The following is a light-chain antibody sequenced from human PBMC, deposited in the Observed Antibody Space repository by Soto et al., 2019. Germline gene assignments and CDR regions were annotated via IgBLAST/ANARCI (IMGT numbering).Light chain of an antibody. Sequence: QLTQSPSSLSASVGDRVTITCRASQAISSHLAWYQQNPGQAPKLLIYAASTLQSGVPSRFSGSGSETDFTLTISSLQSEDFATYYCQQSYSSPPTFGQGTKVEIK. CDR3: QQSYSSPPT. CDR1: QAISSH. V-gene: IGKV1-9*01. J-gene: IGKJ1*01. CDR2: AAS.